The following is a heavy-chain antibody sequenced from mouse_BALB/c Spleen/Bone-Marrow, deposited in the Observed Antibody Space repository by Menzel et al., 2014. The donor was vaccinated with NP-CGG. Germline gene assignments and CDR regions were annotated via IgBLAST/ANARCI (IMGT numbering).Heavy chain of an antibody. Sequence: VHLVESGAELVKPGASVKLSCKASGYTFTSYWMHWVKQRPGQGLEWIGEINPSNGRTNYNEKFKSKATLTVDKSSSTAYMQLSSLTSEDPAVYYCARRTTTGVATDYWGQGTTLTVSS. CDR1: GYTFTSYW. CDR2: INPSNGRT. V-gene: IGHV1S81*02. J-gene: IGHJ2*01. D-gene: IGHD1-1*01. CDR3: ARRTTTGVATDY.